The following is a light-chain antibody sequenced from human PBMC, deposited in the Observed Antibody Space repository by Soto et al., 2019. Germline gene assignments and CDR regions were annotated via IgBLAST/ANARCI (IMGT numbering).Light chain of an antibody. V-gene: IGKV3-15*01. CDR1: QSVSGN. J-gene: IGKJ5*01. CDR3: QNFGDSPIT. Sequence: EVVMTQSPATLSVSPGERATLSCRASQSVSGNLAWYQQKTGQAPRLLIYGASTRATGVPARFSGSGSGTDLTLTISRLEPEDFAVYYCQNFGDSPITCGQGTRLEIK. CDR2: GAS.